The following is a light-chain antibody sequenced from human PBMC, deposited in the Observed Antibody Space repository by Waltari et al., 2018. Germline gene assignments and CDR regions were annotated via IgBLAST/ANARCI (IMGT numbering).Light chain of an antibody. CDR2: GAS. CDR3: QKYVRLPAT. CDR1: QSFSRF. Sequence: EIVLTQSPGTLSLSPGERGTLSCRASQSFSRFLAWYQQKPGQAPSLLIYGASTRATGIPYRFIGSGSGTDFSLTISRLEPEDFAVYYCQKYVRLPATFGQGTKVEIK. V-gene: IGKV3-20*01. J-gene: IGKJ1*01.